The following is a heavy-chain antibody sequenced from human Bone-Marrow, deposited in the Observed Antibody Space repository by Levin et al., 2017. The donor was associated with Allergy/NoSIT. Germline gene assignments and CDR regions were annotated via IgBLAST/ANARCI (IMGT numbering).Heavy chain of an antibody. Sequence: PSETLSLTCTVSGGSISSGDYYWSWIRQPPGKGLEWIGYIYYSGSTYYNPSLKSRVTISVDTSKNQFSLKLSSVTAADTAVYYCARAYYDSNGDDAFDIWGQGTMVTVSS. D-gene: IGHD3-22*01. CDR1: GGSISSGDYY. CDR2: IYYSGST. CDR3: ARAYYDSNGDDAFDI. J-gene: IGHJ3*02. V-gene: IGHV4-30-4*01.